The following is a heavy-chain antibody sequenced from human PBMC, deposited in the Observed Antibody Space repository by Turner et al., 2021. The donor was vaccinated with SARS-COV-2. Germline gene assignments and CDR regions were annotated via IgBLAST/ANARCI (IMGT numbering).Heavy chain of an antibody. CDR3: AKVVSPYCSGGSCYSSPADY. D-gene: IGHD2-15*01. V-gene: IGHV3-30*18. J-gene: IGHJ4*02. Sequence: QVQLVESGGGVVQPGRSLRLSCAASGFTFSSYGMHWVRQAPGKVLEWVAVISYDGSNKYYADSVKGRFTNSRDISKSTLYLQMNSLRAEDTAVYYCAKVVSPYCSGGSCYSSPADYWGQGTLVTVSS. CDR2: ISYDGSNK. CDR1: GFTFSSYG.